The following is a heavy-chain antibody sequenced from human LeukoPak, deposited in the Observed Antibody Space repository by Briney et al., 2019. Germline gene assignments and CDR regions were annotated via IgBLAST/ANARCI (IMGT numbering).Heavy chain of an antibody. V-gene: IGHV1-69*05. D-gene: IGHD2/OR15-2a*01. CDR2: IIPIFGTA. CDR1: GCTFSSYA. Sequence: GASVKVSCKASGCTFSSYAISWVRQAPGQGLEWMGGIIPIFGTANYAQKFQGRVTITTGESTSTAYMELSSLRSEDTAVYYCARESMGSPVLWGQGTLVTVSS. CDR3: ARESMGSPVL. J-gene: IGHJ4*02.